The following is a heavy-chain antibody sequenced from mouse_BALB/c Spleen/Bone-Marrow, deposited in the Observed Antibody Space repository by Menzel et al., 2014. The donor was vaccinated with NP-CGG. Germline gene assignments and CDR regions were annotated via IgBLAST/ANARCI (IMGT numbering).Heavy chain of an antibody. D-gene: IGHD1-1*01. Sequence: EVQVVESGGGLVKPGGSLKLSCAASGFAFSSYDVSWVRQTPEKRLEWVAYISSGGGSTYYPDTVKGRFTISRDNAKNTLYLQMSSLKSEDTAMYYCAREVLRDNVDYWDQGTTLTVSS. J-gene: IGHJ2*01. CDR3: AREVLRDNVDY. CDR2: ISSGGGST. V-gene: IGHV5-12-1*01. CDR1: GFAFSSYD.